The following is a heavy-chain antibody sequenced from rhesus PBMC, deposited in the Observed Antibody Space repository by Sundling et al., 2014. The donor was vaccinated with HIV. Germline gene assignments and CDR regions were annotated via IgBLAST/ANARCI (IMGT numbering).Heavy chain of an antibody. CDR1: GFTFSSNG. J-gene: IGHJ6*01. Sequence: EVQLVETGGGLVQPGGSLKLSCAASGFTFSSNGMSWVRQAPGKGLEWVSAINSGGGSTYYADSVKGRFTISRDNSKNTLSLQMNSLRAEDTAVYYCAKYRGSLDWLSLRYGLDSWGQGVVVTVSS. D-gene: IGHD3-3*01. CDR3: AKYRGSLDWLSLRYGLDS. V-gene: IGHV3S42*01. CDR2: INSGGGST.